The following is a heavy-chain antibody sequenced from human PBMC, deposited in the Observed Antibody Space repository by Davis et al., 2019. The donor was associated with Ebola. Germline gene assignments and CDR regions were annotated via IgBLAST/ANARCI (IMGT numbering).Heavy chain of an antibody. V-gene: IGHV4-34*01. CDR2: INHSGST. CDR1: GGSLSGYY. Sequence: SETLSLTCAVYGGSLSGYYWSWIRQPPGKGLEWIGEINHSGSTNYNPSLKSRVTISVDTSKNQFSLKLSSVTAADTAVYYCARGPDYYGSGSFGDWGQGTLVTVSS. CDR3: ARGPDYYGSGSFGD. J-gene: IGHJ4*02. D-gene: IGHD3-10*01.